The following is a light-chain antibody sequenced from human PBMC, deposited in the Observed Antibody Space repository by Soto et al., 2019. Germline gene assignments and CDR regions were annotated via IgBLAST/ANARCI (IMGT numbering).Light chain of an antibody. CDR2: PAS. V-gene: IGKV1-9*01. CDR3: QQYNIFSPYT. CDR1: QTINDY. J-gene: IGKJ2*01. Sequence: DIQLTQSPSFLSASVGDRVTVTCRASQTINDYLAWFQKKEGKAPELLIYPASNLESGVPSRFSGSGSGTEFTLTISSLQPDDFATYYCQQYNIFSPYTFGQGTKLEIK.